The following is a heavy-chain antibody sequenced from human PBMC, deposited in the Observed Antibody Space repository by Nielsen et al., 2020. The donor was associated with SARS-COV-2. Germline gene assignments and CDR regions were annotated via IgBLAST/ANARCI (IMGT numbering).Heavy chain of an antibody. CDR1: ELPFNSFA. J-gene: IGHJ5*01. V-gene: IGHV3-23*01. D-gene: IGHD5-24*01. Sequence: GESLKISCGASELPFNSFAMSWVRQAPGKGLEWVSTISGSDGSTFYADSVKGRFTISRDNAKNTLYLQMNSLRAEDTAVYYCIRDGYSYARMEGWFDSWGQGTLVTVSS. CDR3: IRDGYSYARMEGWFDS. CDR2: ISGSDGST.